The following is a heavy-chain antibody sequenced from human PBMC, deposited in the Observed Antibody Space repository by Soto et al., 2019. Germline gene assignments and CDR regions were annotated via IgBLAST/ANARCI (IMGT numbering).Heavy chain of an antibody. Sequence: GGSLRVSWVASGFTFSDYSMSWIRQAPGKGLEWLAFIDSRGRTLSYVDSVRGRFTISRDNAENSVYLQMDSLRADDTAVYYCARQAARNYIDSWGQGNSVTVSS. CDR1: GFTFSDYS. J-gene: IGHJ4*02. CDR3: ARQAARNYIDS. V-gene: IGHV3-11*01. D-gene: IGHD6-6*01. CDR2: IDSRGRTL.